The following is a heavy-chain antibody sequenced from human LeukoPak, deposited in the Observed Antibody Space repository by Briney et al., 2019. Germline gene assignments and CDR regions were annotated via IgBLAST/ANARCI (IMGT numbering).Heavy chain of an antibody. Sequence: SETLSLTCTFPGDSITYYFWSWVRQPPGEGLEWIGYVFYTGSTNYNPSLMGRVTISLDTSKNQFSLRLTSVTAAVTAVYYCATGRVYYGSEYWGQGAPVTVSS. CDR1: GDSITYYF. D-gene: IGHD3-10*01. V-gene: IGHV4-59*03. CDR3: ATGRVYYGSEY. J-gene: IGHJ1*01. CDR2: VFYTGST.